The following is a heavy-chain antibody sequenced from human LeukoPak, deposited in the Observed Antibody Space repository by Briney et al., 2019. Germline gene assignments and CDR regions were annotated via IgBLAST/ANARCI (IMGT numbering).Heavy chain of an antibody. CDR2: ISSSSSTI. CDR1: GFTFSSYS. J-gene: IGHJ4*02. V-gene: IGHV3-48*04. D-gene: IGHD1-7*01. CDR3: ASSGPLELGY. Sequence: GGSLRLSCAASGFTFSSYSMNWVRQAPGQGLEWVSYISSSSSTIYYADSVKGRFTISRDNAKNSLYLQMNSLRAEDTAVYYCASSGPLELGYWGQGTLVTVSS.